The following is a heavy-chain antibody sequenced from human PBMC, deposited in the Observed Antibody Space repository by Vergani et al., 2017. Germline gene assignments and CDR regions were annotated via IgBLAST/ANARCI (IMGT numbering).Heavy chain of an antibody. V-gene: IGHV1-46*03. D-gene: IGHD3-9*01. J-gene: IGHJ3*02. Sequence: QVQLVQSGAEVKKPGASVKVSCKASGYTFTSYYMHWVRQAPGQGLEWMGIINPSGGSTSYAQKFQGRVTMTRDTSTSTVYMELSSLRSEDTAVYYCARDKAFSLTGQPLDAFDIWGQGTMVTVSS. CDR3: ARDKAFSLTGQPLDAFDI. CDR2: INPSGGST. CDR1: GYTFTSYY.